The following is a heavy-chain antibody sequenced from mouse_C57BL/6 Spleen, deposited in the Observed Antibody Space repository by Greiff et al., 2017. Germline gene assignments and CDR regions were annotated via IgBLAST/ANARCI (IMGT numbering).Heavy chain of an antibody. J-gene: IGHJ4*01. V-gene: IGHV1-15*01. D-gene: IGHD2-5*01. CDR1: GYTFTDYE. CDR3: TRPLYYSKGHAMDY. Sequence: HVQLQQSGAELVRPGASVTLSCKASGYTFTDYEMHWVKQTPVHGLEWIGAIDPETGGTAYNQKFKGKAILTADKSSSTAYMQLRSLTSEDSAVYYCTRPLYYSKGHAMDYWGQGTSVTVSS. CDR2: IDPETGGT.